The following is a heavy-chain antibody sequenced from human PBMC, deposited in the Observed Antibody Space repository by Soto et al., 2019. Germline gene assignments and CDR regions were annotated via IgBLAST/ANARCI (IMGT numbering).Heavy chain of an antibody. CDR2: IWYDGSNK. Sequence: GGSLRLSCAASGFTFSSYGMHWVRQAPGKGLEWVAVIWYDGSNKYYADSVKGRFTISRDNSKNTLYLQMNSLRAEDTAVYYCARNEGYSNYPLYYYYYYGMDVWGQGTTVTVSS. CDR1: GFTFSSYG. D-gene: IGHD4-4*01. J-gene: IGHJ6*02. V-gene: IGHV3-33*01. CDR3: ARNEGYSNYPLYYYYYYGMDV.